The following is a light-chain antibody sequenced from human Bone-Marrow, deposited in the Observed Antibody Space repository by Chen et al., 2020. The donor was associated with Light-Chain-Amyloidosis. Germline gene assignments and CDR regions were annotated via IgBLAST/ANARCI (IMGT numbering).Light chain of an antibody. CDR3: QSYQGSSQGL. CDR1: SGSIATNY. V-gene: IGLV6-57*01. CDR2: EDD. J-gene: IGLJ3*02. Sequence: NFMLTQPHSVSESPGKTVIISCTRSSGSIATNYVQWYQQRPGSSPTTVIYEDDQRPSGVPDRFSGSIDRSSNPASLTISGRKTEDEADYYCQSYQGSSQGLFGGGTKLTV.